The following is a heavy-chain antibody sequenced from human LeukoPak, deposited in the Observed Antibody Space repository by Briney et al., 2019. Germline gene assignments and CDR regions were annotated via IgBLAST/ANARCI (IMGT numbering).Heavy chain of an antibody. CDR1: GGPFSTYY. Sequence: PSETLSLTCAVYGGPFSTYYWSWIRQPPGKGLEWIGEINHSGSTNYNPSLKSRVTISVDTSKNQCSLKLSSVTAADTAVYYCARLTKVGYSYGLHYWGQGTLVTVSS. J-gene: IGHJ4*02. CDR2: INHSGST. D-gene: IGHD5-18*01. V-gene: IGHV4-34*01. CDR3: ARLTKVGYSYGLHY.